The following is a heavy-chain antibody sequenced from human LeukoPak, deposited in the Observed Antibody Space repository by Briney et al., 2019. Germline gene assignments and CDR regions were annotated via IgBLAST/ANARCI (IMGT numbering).Heavy chain of an antibody. J-gene: IGHJ4*02. D-gene: IGHD4-23*01. V-gene: IGHV3-9*01. CDR2: ISWNSGSI. Sequence: GGSLRLSCAASGFTFDDYAMHWVRQAPGKGLEWVSGISWNSGSIGYADSVKGRFTISRDNARNSLYLQMNSLRAEDTALYYCAKARGGGNGLGFDCWGQGTLVTVSS. CDR3: AKARGGGNGLGFDC. CDR1: GFTFDDYA.